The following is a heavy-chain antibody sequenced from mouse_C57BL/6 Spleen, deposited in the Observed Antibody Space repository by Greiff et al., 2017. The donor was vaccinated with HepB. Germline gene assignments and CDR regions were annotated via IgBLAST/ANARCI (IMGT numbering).Heavy chain of an antibody. CDR2: INPNNGGT. CDR1: GYTFNDYN. V-gene: IGHV1-22*01. J-gene: IGHJ3*01. CDR3: AREGSFPQGFAY. Sequence: EVQLQQSGPELVKPGASVKMSCKASGYTFNDYNMHWVKQSHGKSLEWIGYINPNNGGTSYNQKFKGKATLTVNKSSRTAYMELRSLTTEASAVYYCAREGSFPQGFAYWGQGTLVTVSA.